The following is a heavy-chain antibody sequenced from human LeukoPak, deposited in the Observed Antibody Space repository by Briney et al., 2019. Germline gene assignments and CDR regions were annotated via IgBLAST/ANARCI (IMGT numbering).Heavy chain of an antibody. CDR1: GIPLSNYG. V-gene: IGHV3-23*01. CDR2: ISDSGGRT. Sequence: GGSLGLSCTVSGIPLSNYGMSWVRQAPGKGLEWVAGISDSGGRTNYADSVKGRFTLSRDNPKNTLYLQMNSLRAEDTAAYFCAKRGVVIRVILVGFHKEAYYFDSWGQGALVTVSS. CDR3: AKRGVVIRVILVGFHKEAYYFDS. D-gene: IGHD2-15*01. J-gene: IGHJ4*02.